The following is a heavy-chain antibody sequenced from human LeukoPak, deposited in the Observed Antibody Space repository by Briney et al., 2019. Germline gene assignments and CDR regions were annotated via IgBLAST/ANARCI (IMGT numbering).Heavy chain of an antibody. Sequence: SETLSLTCTVSGGSIRMYYWNWIRQPAGKGLEWIGRIDSSGSSTYSPSLGSRVTMSVDSSKSQISLNLNSVTAADTAMYYRARSPLSSSGWYRADYWGQGTLVTVSS. J-gene: IGHJ4*02. CDR1: GGSIRMYY. CDR3: ARSPLSSSGWYRADY. CDR2: IDSSGSS. V-gene: IGHV4-4*07. D-gene: IGHD6-19*01.